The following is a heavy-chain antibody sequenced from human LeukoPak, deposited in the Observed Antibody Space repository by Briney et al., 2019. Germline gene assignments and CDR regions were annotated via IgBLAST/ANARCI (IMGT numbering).Heavy chain of an antibody. CDR3: ARALGYYAFYFDY. J-gene: IGHJ4*02. V-gene: IGHV4-59*01. D-gene: IGHD1-26*01. CDR1: GGSISNYY. CDR2: IYHSGTT. Sequence: SETLSLTCTVSGGSISNYYWSWIRQPPGKGLEWIGYIYHSGTTNYNPSLKSRVTISVDTSKDQFSLKLTSMTAADTAVYYCARALGYYAFYFDYWGQGTLVTVSS.